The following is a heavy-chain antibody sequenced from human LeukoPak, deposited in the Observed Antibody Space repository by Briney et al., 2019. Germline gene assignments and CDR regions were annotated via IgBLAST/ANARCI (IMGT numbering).Heavy chain of an antibody. Sequence: PAGSLSLSCAASEFTFSSYEMNWVRQAPGKGLEWVSYISNSGTIMYYADSVRGRFTISRDNAKNSLYLQMNSLRAEDTAVYYCAGPRYSPDAFDIWGQGTMVTVSS. CDR3: AGPRYSPDAFDI. D-gene: IGHD1-14*01. CDR2: ISNSGTIM. V-gene: IGHV3-48*03. J-gene: IGHJ3*02. CDR1: EFTFSSYE.